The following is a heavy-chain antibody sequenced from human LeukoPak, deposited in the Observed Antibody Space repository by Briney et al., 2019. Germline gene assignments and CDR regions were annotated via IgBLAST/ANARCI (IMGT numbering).Heavy chain of an antibody. CDR3: ASPLPDYYDRSGYYYDYYYGMDV. D-gene: IGHD3-22*01. J-gene: IGHJ6*02. CDR1: GLTFSSYA. CDR2: ISGSGGST. V-gene: IGHV3-23*01. Sequence: GGSLRLSCAASGLTFSSYAMSWVRQAPGKGLEWVSAISGSGGSTYYADSVKGRFTISRDNSKNTLYLQMNSLRAEDTAVYYCASPLPDYYDRSGYYYDYYYGMDVWGQGTTVTVSS.